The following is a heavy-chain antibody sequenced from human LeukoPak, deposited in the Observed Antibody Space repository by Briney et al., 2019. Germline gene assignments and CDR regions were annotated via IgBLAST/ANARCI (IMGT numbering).Heavy chain of an antibody. CDR3: AKVPLSSSGWDREYYFDY. D-gene: IGHD6-19*01. CDR1: AFRFSSYG. Sequence: GGSLRLSCAASAFRFSSYGMHWVRQAPGKGPEWVAFIRSDSSNQYYADSVKGRFTISRDNSRNTLFLEMNSLRAEDTAVYYCAKVPLSSSGWDREYYFDYWGQGTLVTVSS. CDR2: IRSDSSNQ. J-gene: IGHJ4*02. V-gene: IGHV3-30*02.